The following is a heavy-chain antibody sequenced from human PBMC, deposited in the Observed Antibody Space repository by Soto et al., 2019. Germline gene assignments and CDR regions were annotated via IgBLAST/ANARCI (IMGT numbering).Heavy chain of an antibody. CDR2: IIPIVTTP. CDR1: GGTFSSYA. D-gene: IGHD3-3*01. CDR3: ARVGYNFWRRYYYSGMEV. V-gene: IGHV1-69*06. J-gene: IGHJ6*02. Sequence: QVRLVQSGAEVKKPGSSVKFSCEASGGTFSSYAVTWVRQAPGQGLVWMGGIIPIVTTPNYAQKFQGRLTISADKCTSTSYMELTSMRSEDTGVYYCARVGYNFWRRYYYSGMEVWGQGNRVIVSS.